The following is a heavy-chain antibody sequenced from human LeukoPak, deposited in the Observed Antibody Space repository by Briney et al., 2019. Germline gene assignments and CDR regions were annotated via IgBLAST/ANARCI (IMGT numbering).Heavy chain of an antibody. CDR1: GFTFSSYS. J-gene: IGHJ4*02. CDR3: ARDSRIQLWGYYYDSSGYRGFDY. CDR2: ISSSSSSYI. Sequence: GVSLRLSCAASGFTFSSYSMNWVRQAPGKGLEWVSSISSSSSSYIYYADSVKGRFTISRDNAKNSLYLQMNSLRAEDTAVYYCARDSRIQLWGYYYDSSGYRGFDYWGQGTLVTVSS. V-gene: IGHV3-21*01. D-gene: IGHD3-22*01.